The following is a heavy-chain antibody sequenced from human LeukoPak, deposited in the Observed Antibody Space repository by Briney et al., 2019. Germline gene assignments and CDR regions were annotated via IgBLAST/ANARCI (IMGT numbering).Heavy chain of an antibody. J-gene: IGHJ5*02. Sequence: GEPLKISCQASGYSFASSWIGWARQMPGKGLEWMAIINPGDSDTRYSPSFQGQVTISADKSISTVYLQWGSLKASDTAMYYCARQPGAGWFDPWGQGTLVTVSS. CDR3: ARQPGAGWFDP. V-gene: IGHV5-51*01. CDR2: INPGDSDT. D-gene: IGHD3-10*01. CDR1: GYSFASSW.